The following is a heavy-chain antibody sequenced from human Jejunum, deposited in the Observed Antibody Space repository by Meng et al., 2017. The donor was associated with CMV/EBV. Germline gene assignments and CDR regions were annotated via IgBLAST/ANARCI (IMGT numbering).Heavy chain of an antibody. CDR2: IYWDDDK. D-gene: IGHD6-13*01. CDR3: AHRLGYSSSWYVSYFNY. V-gene: IGHV2-5*02. J-gene: IGHJ4*02. CDR1: SLSTSGVG. Sequence: SLSTSGVGVGWIRQPPGKALEWLAVIYWDDDKRYSPSVKSRLTITKDTSKNQVVLTMTNMDPVDTGTYYCAHRLGYSSSWYVSYFNYWGQGTLVTVSS.